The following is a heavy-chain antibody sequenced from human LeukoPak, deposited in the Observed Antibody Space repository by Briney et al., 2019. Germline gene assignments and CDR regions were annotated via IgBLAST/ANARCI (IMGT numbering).Heavy chain of an antibody. V-gene: IGHV5-51*01. CDR1: GYRFTSYW. CDR2: IYPSDSDT. J-gene: IGHJ4*02. Sequence: GESLKISCKGSGYRFTSYWIGWVRQMPGKGLEWMGIIYPSDSDTRYSPSFQGQVSISADKSISTAYLQWSSVKASDTAMYYCARHETGPYFDYWGQGTLVTVSS. D-gene: IGHD1-1*01. CDR3: ARHETGPYFDY.